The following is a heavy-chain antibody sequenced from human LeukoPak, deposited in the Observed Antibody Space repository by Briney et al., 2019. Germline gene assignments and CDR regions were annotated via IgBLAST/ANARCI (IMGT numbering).Heavy chain of an antibody. CDR3: ARDIGAPRGYYDSSEARYYFDY. CDR1: GFTFSSYS. Sequence: GGSLKLSCAASGFTFSSYSMNWVRQAPGKGLEWVSSISSSSSYIYYADSVKGRFTISRDNAKNSLYLQMNSLRAEDTAVYYCARDIGAPRGYYDSSEARYYFDYWGQGTLVTVSS. J-gene: IGHJ4*02. D-gene: IGHD3-22*01. V-gene: IGHV3-21*01. CDR2: ISSSSSYI.